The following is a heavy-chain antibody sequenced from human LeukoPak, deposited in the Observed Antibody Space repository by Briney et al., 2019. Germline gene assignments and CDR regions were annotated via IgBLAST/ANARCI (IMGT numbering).Heavy chain of an antibody. CDR2: INHSRST. CDR1: GGSFSGYY. CDR3: ARRELLSTPDAFDI. J-gene: IGHJ3*02. D-gene: IGHD3-10*01. V-gene: IGHV4-34*01. Sequence: PSETLSLTCAVYGGSFSGYYWSWIRQPPGKGLEWIGEINHSRSTYYNPSLKSRVTISVDTSKNQFSLKVSSVTAADTAVYYCARRELLSTPDAFDIWGQGTMVTVSS.